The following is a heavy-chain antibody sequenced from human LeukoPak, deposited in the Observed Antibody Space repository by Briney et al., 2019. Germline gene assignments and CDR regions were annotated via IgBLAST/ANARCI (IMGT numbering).Heavy chain of an antibody. CDR1: SHSFTSYW. V-gene: IGHV5-51*01. Sequence: GESLKISCKGSSHSFTSYWIGWVRQLPGKGLECMGIIYPGDSDTRYRPSFQGQVTISADKSISTAYLQWSSLKASDTAMYYCARMGFSTVGATHFDSWGQGTLVTVSS. J-gene: IGHJ4*02. CDR2: IYPGDSDT. D-gene: IGHD1-26*01. CDR3: ARMGFSTVGATHFDS.